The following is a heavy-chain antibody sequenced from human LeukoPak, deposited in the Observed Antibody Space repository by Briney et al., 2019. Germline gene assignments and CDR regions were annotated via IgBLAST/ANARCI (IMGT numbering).Heavy chain of an antibody. J-gene: IGHJ6*03. Sequence: PSETLSLTCTVSGGSISSYYWSWIRQPPGKGLEWIGYIYYSGSTNYNPSLKSRVTISVDTSKNQFSLKLSSVTAADTAVYYCASMVRGAIGGYYYYYMDVWGKGTTVTISS. CDR1: GGSISSYY. D-gene: IGHD3-10*01. CDR2: IYYSGST. CDR3: ASMVRGAIGGYYYYYMDV. V-gene: IGHV4-59*01.